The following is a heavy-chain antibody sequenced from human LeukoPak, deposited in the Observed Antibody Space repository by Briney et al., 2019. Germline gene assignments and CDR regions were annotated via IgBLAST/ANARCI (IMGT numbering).Heavy chain of an antibody. CDR1: GFTVSSNC. Sequence: GGSLRLSCAASGFTVSSNCMSWVRQAPGKGLEWVSVIYSGGSTYYADSVKGRFTISRDNSKNTLYLQMNSLRAEDTAAYYCARDRRYDFWSGYYYYYGMDVWGQGTTVTVSS. CDR3: ARDRRYDFWSGYYYYYGMDV. V-gene: IGHV3-66*02. D-gene: IGHD3-3*01. J-gene: IGHJ6*02. CDR2: IYSGGST.